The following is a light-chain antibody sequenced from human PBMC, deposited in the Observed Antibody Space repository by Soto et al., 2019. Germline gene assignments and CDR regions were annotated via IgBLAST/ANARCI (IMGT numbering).Light chain of an antibody. CDR1: SSDVGADKY. CDR3: SSYSSSSTLFV. CDR2: EVS. Sequence: QSVLTPAASVSGSPGQSITISCTGTSSDVGADKYVSWYQQHPGKAPKVMIYEVSNRPAGVSDRFSGSKSCNTASLNISGLQAEYEAAYFGSSYSSSSTLFVLGTATKPTVL. J-gene: IGLJ1*01. V-gene: IGLV2-14*01.